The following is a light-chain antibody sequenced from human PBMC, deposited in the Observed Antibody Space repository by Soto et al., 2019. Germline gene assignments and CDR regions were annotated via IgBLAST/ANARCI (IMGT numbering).Light chain of an antibody. V-gene: IGKV1-9*01. CDR2: AAS. Sequence: IQLTQSPSSLSASVGDRVTITCRASQGISSYLAWYQQKPGKAPKLLIYAASTLQSGVPSRFSGSGSGTDFTLTISSLQAEDVAVYYCQQYYSTPRTFGHGTKVDIK. CDR1: QGISSY. CDR3: QQYYSTPRT. J-gene: IGKJ1*01.